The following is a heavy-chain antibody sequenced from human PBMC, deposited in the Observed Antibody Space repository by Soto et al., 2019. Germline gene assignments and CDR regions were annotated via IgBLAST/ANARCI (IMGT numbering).Heavy chain of an antibody. CDR3: ARQGGGYDYFDY. V-gene: IGHV5-10-1*01. CDR2: IDPSDSYT. D-gene: IGHD5-12*01. CDR1: GYSFTSYW. J-gene: IGHJ4*02. Sequence: GESLKISCKGSGYSFTSYWISWVRQMPGKGLEWMGRIDPSDSYTNYSPSFQGHVTISADKSISTAYLQWSSLKASDTAMYYCARQGGGYDYFDYWGQGTLVTVSS.